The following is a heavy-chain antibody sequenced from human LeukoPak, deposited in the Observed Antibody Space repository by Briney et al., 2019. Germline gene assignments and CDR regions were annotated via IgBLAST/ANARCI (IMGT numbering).Heavy chain of an antibody. D-gene: IGHD2-15*01. V-gene: IGHV7-4-1*02. CDR2: INTNTGNP. CDR1: GYTFTSYY. J-gene: IGHJ6*02. Sequence: GASVKVSCKASGYTFTSYYMHWVRQAPGQGLEWMGWINTNTGNPTYAQGFTGRFVFSLDTSVSTAYLQISSLKAEDTAVYYCARALLHFYYYYGMDVWGQGTTVTVSS. CDR3: ARALLHFYYYYGMDV.